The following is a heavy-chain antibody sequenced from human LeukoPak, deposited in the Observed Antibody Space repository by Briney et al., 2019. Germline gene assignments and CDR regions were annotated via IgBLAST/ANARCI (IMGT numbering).Heavy chain of an antibody. V-gene: IGHV4-34*01. CDR1: GGSISSYY. J-gene: IGHJ4*02. Sequence: SETLSLTCTVSGGSISSYYWSWIRHPPGKGLEWIGEINHSGSTNYNPSLKSRVTISVDTSKNQFSLKLSSVTAADTAVYYCARLDFWSGCMDYWGQGTLVTVSS. CDR3: ARLDFWSGCMDY. CDR2: INHSGST. D-gene: IGHD3-3*01.